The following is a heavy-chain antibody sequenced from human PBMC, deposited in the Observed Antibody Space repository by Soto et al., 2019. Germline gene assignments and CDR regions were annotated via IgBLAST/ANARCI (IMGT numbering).Heavy chain of an antibody. D-gene: IGHD2-15*01. CDR2: INTDGSTT. CDR3: VRDQDTYGQAVFNF. CDR1: GFTLSTYW. J-gene: IGHJ4*02. V-gene: IGHV3-74*01. Sequence: EVQLVESGGGLVQPGGSLRLSREASGFTLSTYWMHWVRQVPGKGLVWVSRINTDGSTTSYADSVKGRFSISRDNAKNMLYLQMNNLRVEDTAVYYCVRDQDTYGQAVFNFWGQGTVVTVSS.